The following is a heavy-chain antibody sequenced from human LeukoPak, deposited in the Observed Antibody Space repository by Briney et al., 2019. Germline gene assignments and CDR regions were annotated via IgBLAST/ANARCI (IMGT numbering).Heavy chain of an antibody. J-gene: IGHJ4*02. Sequence: PGGSLRLSCAASGFTFGSYTMSWVRQSPQKGLEWVSLIYSGTKTYYADSVKGRFTIPRDNSKNTLYLQMNSVRADDTAVYYCARGDGSFDYWGQGILVTVSS. D-gene: IGHD5-24*01. CDR3: ARGDGSFDY. CDR1: GFTFGSYT. V-gene: IGHV3-53*01. CDR2: IYSGTKT.